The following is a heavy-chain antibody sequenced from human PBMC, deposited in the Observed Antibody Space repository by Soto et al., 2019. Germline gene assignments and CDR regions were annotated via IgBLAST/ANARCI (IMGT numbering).Heavy chain of an antibody. V-gene: IGHV3-30*18. CDR2: ISDDGSRQ. CDR3: AKDRYTMVRGNYYYYGMDV. D-gene: IGHD3-10*01. CDR1: GFTLSNYG. J-gene: IGHJ6*02. Sequence: QVQLVESGGGVVQPGWSLRLSCAASGFTLSNYGMQWVRQAPGKGLEWVAAISDDGSRQYYADSVKGRFTISRDNSRDTLSLQMNNLRAEDTAVYYCAKDRYTMVRGNYYYYGMDVWGQGTTVTVSS.